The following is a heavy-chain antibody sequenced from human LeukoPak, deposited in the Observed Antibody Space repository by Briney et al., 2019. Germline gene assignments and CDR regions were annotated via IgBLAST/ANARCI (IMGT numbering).Heavy chain of an antibody. CDR3: VRAGHYDSSGYYYADAFDL. CDR1: GGSISSGSYY. Sequence: SQTLSLTCSVSGGSISSGSYYWSWIRQHPGKGLEWIGYIYYSGSTYYNPSLKSRVTISVDTSKNQFSLKLSSVTAADTAVYYCVRAGHYDSSGYYYADAFDLWGQGTMVTVSS. CDR2: IYYSGST. V-gene: IGHV4-31*03. D-gene: IGHD3-22*01. J-gene: IGHJ3*01.